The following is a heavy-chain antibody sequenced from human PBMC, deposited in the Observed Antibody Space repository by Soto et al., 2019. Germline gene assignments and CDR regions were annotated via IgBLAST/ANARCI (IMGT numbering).Heavy chain of an antibody. CDR3: VRDSGEQLVRSGFSYSYMDV. V-gene: IGHV3-21*01. Sequence: EVQLVESGGGLVKPGGSLRLSCAASGVTFSSFSFNWVRQAPGKGLEWVSFILSSGGSIYYADSGKGRFTISRDHAKNSLYLQMNSLKDEDTVVYYCVRDSGEQLVRSGFSYSYMDVWGNGTTVTVSS. J-gene: IGHJ6*03. D-gene: IGHD6-6*01. CDR1: GVTFSSFS. CDR2: ILSSGGSI.